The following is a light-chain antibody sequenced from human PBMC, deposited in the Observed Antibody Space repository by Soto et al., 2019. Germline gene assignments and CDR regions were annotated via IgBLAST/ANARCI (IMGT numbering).Light chain of an antibody. Sequence: QSVLTQPPSASGSPGQSVTISCTGTSSDVGTHGYVSWYQQHAGKAPKLVIYDVTKRPSGVPDLFSGSKSGNTASLTVSGLQAEDEADYYCMCYAGGNNWVFGGGTKLTVL. CDR3: MCYAGGNNWV. J-gene: IGLJ3*02. CDR1: SSDVGTHGY. CDR2: DVT. V-gene: IGLV2-8*01.